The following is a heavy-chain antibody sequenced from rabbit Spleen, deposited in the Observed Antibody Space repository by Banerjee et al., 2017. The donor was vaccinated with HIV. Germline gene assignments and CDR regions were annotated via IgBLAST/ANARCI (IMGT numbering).Heavy chain of an antibody. CDR3: ARDRYGDNGAWGHGLNL. J-gene: IGHJ4*01. V-gene: IGHV1S45*01. CDR2: IYTGDGGT. Sequence: QEQLEESGGDLVKPEGSLTLTCTASGFSFSSSYWICWVRQAPGKGLEWIACIYTGDGGTDYASWARGRFTISKTSSTTVTLQMTSLTAADTATYFCARDRYGDNGAWGHGLNLWGPGTLVTVS. CDR1: GFSFSSSYW. D-gene: IGHD2-1*01.